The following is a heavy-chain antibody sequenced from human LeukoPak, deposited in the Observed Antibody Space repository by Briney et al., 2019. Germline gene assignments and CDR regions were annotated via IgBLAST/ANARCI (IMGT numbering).Heavy chain of an antibody. Sequence: SETLSLTCTVSGGSISSYYWSWIRQPPGKGLEWIGYIYYSGSINYNPSLKSRVTISVDTSKNQFSLKLRSVTAADTAVYYCARAPYYDISAYYFDYWGQGTLVTVSS. CDR3: ARAPYYDISAYYFDY. CDR1: GGSISSYY. D-gene: IGHD3-9*01. CDR2: IYYSGSI. V-gene: IGHV4-59*01. J-gene: IGHJ4*02.